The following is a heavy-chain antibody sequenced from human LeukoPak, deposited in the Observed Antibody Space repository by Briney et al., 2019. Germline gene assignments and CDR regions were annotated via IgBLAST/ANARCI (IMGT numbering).Heavy chain of an antibody. Sequence: PSETLSLTCTVSGGSISSSSYYWGWIRQPPGKGLEWIGSIYYSGSTYYNPSLESRVTISVDTSKNQFSLKLSSVTAADTAVYYCARLEQENIDYWGQGTLVTVSS. CDR3: ARLEQENIDY. J-gene: IGHJ4*02. CDR1: GGSISSSSYY. D-gene: IGHD6-13*01. V-gene: IGHV4-39*01. CDR2: IYYSGST.